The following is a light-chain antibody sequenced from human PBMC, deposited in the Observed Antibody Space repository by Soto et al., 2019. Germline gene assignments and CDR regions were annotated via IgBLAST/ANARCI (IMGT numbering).Light chain of an antibody. CDR2: DAS. CDR1: QSVSSY. CDR3: QQRSNWPPLT. J-gene: IGKJ5*01. Sequence: EIVMTQSPATLSVSPGGRATLSCSASQSVSSYLAWYQQKPGQAPRLLIYDASNRATGIPARFSGSGSGTDFTLTISSLEPEDFAVYYCQQRSNWPPLTFGQGIRLEIK. V-gene: IGKV3-11*01.